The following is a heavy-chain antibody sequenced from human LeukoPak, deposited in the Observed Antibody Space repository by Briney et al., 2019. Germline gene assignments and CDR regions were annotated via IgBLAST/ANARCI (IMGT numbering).Heavy chain of an antibody. J-gene: IGHJ3*02. CDR3: ARDPPHDSSGYFAFDI. Sequence: GTSLRLSCAASGFTFSTYGMHWVRQAPGKGLEWVAVIWYEGNNKYYADSVKGRFTISRDNSKNTLYLQMNSLRAEDTAVYYCARDPPHDSSGYFAFDIWGQGTMVTVSS. D-gene: IGHD3-22*01. V-gene: IGHV3-33*01. CDR1: GFTFSTYG. CDR2: IWYEGNNK.